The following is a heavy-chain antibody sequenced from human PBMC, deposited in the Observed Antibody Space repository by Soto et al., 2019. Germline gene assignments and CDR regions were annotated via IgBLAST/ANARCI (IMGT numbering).Heavy chain of an antibody. J-gene: IGHJ6*02. CDR2: IYYSGST. V-gene: IGHV4-31*03. D-gene: IGHD3-3*01. CDR3: ARFFQKYYSYQYAMDV. CDR1: GGSISSGGYY. Sequence: SETLSLTCTVSGGSISSGGYYWSWIRQHPGKGLEWIGYIYYSGSTYYNPSLKSRVTISVDTSKNQFSLKLSSVTAADTAVYYCARFFQKYYSYQYAMDVGGQGTTVPVSS.